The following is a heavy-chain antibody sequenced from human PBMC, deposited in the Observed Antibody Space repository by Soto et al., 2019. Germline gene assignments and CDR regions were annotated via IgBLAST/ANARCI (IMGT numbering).Heavy chain of an antibody. CDR2: INHSGST. Sequence: SETLSLTCAVYGWSFSGYYWSWIRPPPGKGLEWIGEINHSGSTNYNPSLKSRVTISVDTSKNQFSLKLSSVTAADTAVYYCARGHVTIFGTHYYYYMDVWGKGTTVTVSS. CDR3: ARGHVTIFGTHYYYYMDV. J-gene: IGHJ6*03. V-gene: IGHV4-34*01. D-gene: IGHD3-3*01. CDR1: GWSFSGYY.